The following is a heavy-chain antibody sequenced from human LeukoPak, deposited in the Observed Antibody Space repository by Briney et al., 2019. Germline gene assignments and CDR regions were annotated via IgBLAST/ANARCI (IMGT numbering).Heavy chain of an antibody. J-gene: IGHJ6*04. Sequence: GGSLRLSCAASGFTFRSYNMNWVRQAPGKGLEWVSYITGGSTTIYYADSVKGRFTISRDNAKNSLYLQMNSLRAEDTAVYYCAELGITMIGGVWGKGTTVTVSS. V-gene: IGHV3-48*04. CDR1: GFTFRSYN. CDR2: ITGGSTTI. D-gene: IGHD3-10*02. CDR3: AELGITMIGGV.